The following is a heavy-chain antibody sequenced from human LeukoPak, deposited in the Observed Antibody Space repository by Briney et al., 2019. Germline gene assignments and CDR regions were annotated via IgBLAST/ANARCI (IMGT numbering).Heavy chain of an antibody. CDR1: RFSFSAYP. V-gene: IGHV3-23*01. D-gene: IGHD1-26*01. Sequence: GGSLRLSCAASRFSFSAYPMVWARRAPGKGLEWVSGISASGDVTFHADPVKGRFTIPRDNSKNTLYLQMNSLRAEDTAEYYCAKSLLTTASGTGRAFDIWGQGKMVTVSS. CDR3: AKSLLTTASGTGRAFDI. CDR2: ISASGDVT. J-gene: IGHJ3*02.